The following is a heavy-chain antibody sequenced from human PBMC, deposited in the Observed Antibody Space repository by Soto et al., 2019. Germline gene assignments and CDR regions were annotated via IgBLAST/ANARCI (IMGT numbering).Heavy chain of an antibody. Sequence: GGSLRLSCAASGFSVSSQGMTWVRQAPGKGLEWVSVISTSGRDTFYADSVKGRFTISRDNSNNVLYLQMNSLRAEDRAIYYCAKGNLYNFFSGSDYWGQGTLVTVSS. D-gene: IGHD3-22*01. CDR3: AKGNLYNFFSGSDY. CDR1: GFSVSSQG. V-gene: IGHV3-23*01. CDR2: ISTSGRDT. J-gene: IGHJ4*02.